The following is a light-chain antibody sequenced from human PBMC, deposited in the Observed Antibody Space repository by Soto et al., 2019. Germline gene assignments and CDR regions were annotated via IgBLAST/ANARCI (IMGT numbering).Light chain of an antibody. CDR2: QAS. CDR1: QSISSW. CDR3: QQYNAFSWT. Sequence: DIQMTQSPSTLSASVGDTVAITCRASQSISSWLAWYQQKPGKAPNLLIHQASSLESGVPSRFSGSGSGTEFTLTISSLQPDDSAIYYCQQYNAFSWTFGQGTKVDIK. V-gene: IGKV1-5*03. J-gene: IGKJ1*01.